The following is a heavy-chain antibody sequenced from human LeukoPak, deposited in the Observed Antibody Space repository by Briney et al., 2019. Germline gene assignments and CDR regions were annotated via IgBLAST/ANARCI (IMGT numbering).Heavy chain of an antibody. CDR1: GGTFSSYA. D-gene: IGHD2/OR15-2a*01. CDR3: VVVRGYSNNWPLGYIDS. Sequence: SVNVSCKASGGTFSSYAISWVRQAPGQGLEWMGGIIPMFGARNYAQKFQGRLTITTVKYTTTVYMELSSLRSEDTAVYYCVVVRGYSNNWPLGYIDSWGQGTLVTVSS. J-gene: IGHJ4*02. CDR2: IIPMFGAR. V-gene: IGHV1-69*05.